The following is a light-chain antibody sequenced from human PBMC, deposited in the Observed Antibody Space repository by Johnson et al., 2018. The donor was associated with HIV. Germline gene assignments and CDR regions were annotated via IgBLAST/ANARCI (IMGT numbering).Light chain of an antibody. CDR1: SSDMGNYA. V-gene: IGLV1-51*01. CDR2: DNN. J-gene: IGLJ1*01. CDR3: GTWDSSLGTYV. Sequence: HSVLTQTPSVSAAPGQKVTISCSGSSSDMGNYAVSWYQQLPGTAPKLLIYDNNKRPSGIPDRFSGSKSGTSATLGITGLQTGDEADYYCGTWDSSLGTYVFGTGTKVTVL.